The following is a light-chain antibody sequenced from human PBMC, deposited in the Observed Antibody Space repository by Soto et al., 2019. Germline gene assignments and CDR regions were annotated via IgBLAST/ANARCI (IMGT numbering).Light chain of an antibody. J-gene: IGKJ1*01. CDR3: VQALQIPTWT. CDR1: QSLLHRNGYNY. CDR2: LGS. Sequence: DIVMTQSPLSLPVTPGESASISCRSSQSLLHRNGYNYLDWFLQKPGQSPQLLIYLGSFRASGVPDRFTGSGSGTAVTLNISRVEAEDVGVYYCVQALQIPTWTFGQGTKVEIK. V-gene: IGKV2-28*01.